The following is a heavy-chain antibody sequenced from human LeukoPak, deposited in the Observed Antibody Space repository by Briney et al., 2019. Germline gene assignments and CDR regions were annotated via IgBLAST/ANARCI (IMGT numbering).Heavy chain of an antibody. CDR3: ARRGGDSTGYQGDSDY. CDR2: ISSTSSDI. D-gene: IGHD3-22*01. J-gene: IGHJ4*02. Sequence: GGSLRLSCAASGFTFNIYTINWVRQAPGKGLEWVSSISSTSSDIHYTDSVKGRFTIFRDNTKNSLYLQMDSLRAEDTAVYYCARRGGDSTGYQGDSDYWGQGTLVTVSS. V-gene: IGHV3-21*01. CDR1: GFTFNIYT.